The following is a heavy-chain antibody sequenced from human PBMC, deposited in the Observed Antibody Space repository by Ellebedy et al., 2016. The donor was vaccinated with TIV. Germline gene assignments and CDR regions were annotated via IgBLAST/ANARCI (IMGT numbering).Heavy chain of an antibody. Sequence: ASVKVSXKASGYTFTSYGISWVRQAPGQGLEWMGWISAYNGNTNYAQKLQGRVTMTTDTSTSTAYMELRSLRSDDTAVYYCARDREAYCSGGSCRDFDYWGQGTLVTVSS. CDR1: GYTFTSYG. D-gene: IGHD2-15*01. CDR3: ARDREAYCSGGSCRDFDY. V-gene: IGHV1-18*01. CDR2: ISAYNGNT. J-gene: IGHJ4*02.